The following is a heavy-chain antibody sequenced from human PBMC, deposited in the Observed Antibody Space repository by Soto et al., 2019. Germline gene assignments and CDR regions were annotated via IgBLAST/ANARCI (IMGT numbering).Heavy chain of an antibody. V-gene: IGHV3-11*01. CDR1: GFTFSDHY. CDR2: ISSSGTTI. D-gene: IGHD3-3*01. CDR3: ARVGDMAYKD. J-gene: IGHJ4*02. Sequence: QVQLVESGGGLVKPGGSLRLSCAASGFTFSDHYMTWIRQAPGEGLEWLSYISSSGTTIYYAESVRGRFTISRDNAKNSLYLQMNSLRVEDSAVYYCARVGDMAYKDWGQGTLVTVSP.